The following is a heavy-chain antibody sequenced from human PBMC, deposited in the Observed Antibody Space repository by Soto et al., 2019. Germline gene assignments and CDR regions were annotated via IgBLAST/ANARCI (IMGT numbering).Heavy chain of an antibody. Sequence: GESLKISCQASGYTFTSYWISWVRQMPGKCLEWMGRIDPSDSNTNDNPSFRGHVTISADKSISTAYLQLSSLKASDTAIYYCARGRKGHCVAGNCYLFDYWGQGTLVTVSS. J-gene: IGHJ4*02. V-gene: IGHV5-10-1*01. D-gene: IGHD2-15*01. CDR2: IDPSDSNT. CDR1: GYTFTSYW. CDR3: ARGRKGHCVAGNCYLFDY.